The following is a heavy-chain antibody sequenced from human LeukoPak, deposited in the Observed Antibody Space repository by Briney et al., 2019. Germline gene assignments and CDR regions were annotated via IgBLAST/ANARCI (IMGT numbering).Heavy chain of an antibody. V-gene: IGHV4-31*03. CDR2: IYLSGST. J-gene: IGHJ4*02. D-gene: IGHD2-2*01. CDR3: ARVKGSTSYFDS. CDR1: GASIINSAVHY. Sequence: SETLSLTCTVSGASIINSAVHYWTWIRQRPGKGLEWLAYIYLSGSTYYNPSLKNRTSISIDTSENQFSLKMKSVTAADTAVYFCARVKGSTSYFDSWGQGTLVTVSS.